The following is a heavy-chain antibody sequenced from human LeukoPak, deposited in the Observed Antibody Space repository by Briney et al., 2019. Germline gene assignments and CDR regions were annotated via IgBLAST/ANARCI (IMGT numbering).Heavy chain of an antibody. CDR3: ARGGLGVPQPYNWFDP. Sequence: SETLSLTCTVSGGSISSYYWSWIRQPPGKGLEWIGYIYYSGSTNYNPSLKSRVTISVDTSKNQFSLKLSSVTAADTAVYYCARGGLGVPQPYNWFDPWGQGTLVTVSS. D-gene: IGHD3-3*01. CDR2: IYYSGST. J-gene: IGHJ5*02. CDR1: GGSISSYY. V-gene: IGHV4-59*01.